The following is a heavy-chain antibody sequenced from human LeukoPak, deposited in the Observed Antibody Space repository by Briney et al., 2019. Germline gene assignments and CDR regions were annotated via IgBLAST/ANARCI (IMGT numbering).Heavy chain of an antibody. D-gene: IGHD1-1*01. CDR3: ARAGLEPGTVLMAY. Sequence: GGSLRLSCAASGFTFSSYSMNWVRQAPGKGLEWVSSISSSSSYIYYADSVKGRFTISRDNAKNSLYLQMNSLRAEDTAVYYCARAGLEPGTVLMAYWGKGPLVTVS. V-gene: IGHV3-21*01. CDR2: ISSSSSYI. CDR1: GFTFSSYS. J-gene: IGHJ4*02.